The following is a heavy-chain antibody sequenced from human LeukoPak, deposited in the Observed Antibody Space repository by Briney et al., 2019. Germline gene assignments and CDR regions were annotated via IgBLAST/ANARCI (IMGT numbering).Heavy chain of an antibody. V-gene: IGHV1-2*02. CDR1: GYTFTGYY. Sequence: ASVKVSCKASGYTFTGYYMHWVRQAPGQGLEWIGWINPNSGGTNYAQKFQGRVTMTRDTSISTAYMELSRLRSDDTAVYYCARPVILTTSTFDWYFDLWGRGTLVTVSS. D-gene: IGHD4-11*01. CDR3: ARPVILTTSTFDWYFDL. CDR2: INPNSGGT. J-gene: IGHJ2*01.